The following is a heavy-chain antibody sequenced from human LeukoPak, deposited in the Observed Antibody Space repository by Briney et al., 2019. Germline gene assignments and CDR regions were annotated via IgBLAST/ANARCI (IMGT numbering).Heavy chain of an antibody. V-gene: IGHV3-7*05. Sequence: PGGSLRLSCAASGFTFSNYCMSWVRQAPWKGLEWVGNINEDGSVKYYVDSVKGRFTISRDNAKNSLYLQMNSLRAEDTAVYYCARDLGASQHLSWFGPWGQGTLVTVSS. J-gene: IGHJ5*02. CDR1: GFTFSNYC. CDR2: INEDGSVK. D-gene: IGHD1-26*01. CDR3: ARDLGASQHLSWFGP.